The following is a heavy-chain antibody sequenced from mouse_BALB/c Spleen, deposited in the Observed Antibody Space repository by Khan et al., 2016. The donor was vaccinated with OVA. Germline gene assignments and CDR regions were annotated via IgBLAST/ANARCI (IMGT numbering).Heavy chain of an antibody. V-gene: IGHV1-7*01. Sequence: QVQLQQSGAELAKPGASVKMSCKASGYTFSNYWIHWVKQRPGQGLEWIGYINPSSGHTYYNQTFNDKATLTTDKSSSTAYMQLSSLTSEDSAVNYCSRDRFDYWGQGTTLTVSS. CDR1: GYTFSNYW. J-gene: IGHJ2*01. CDR3: SRDRFDY. CDR2: INPSSGHT.